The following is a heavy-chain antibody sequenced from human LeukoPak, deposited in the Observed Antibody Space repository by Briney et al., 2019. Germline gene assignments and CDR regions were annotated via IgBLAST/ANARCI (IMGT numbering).Heavy chain of an antibody. Sequence: SVKVSCKASGGTFSSYAISWVRQAPGQGLEWMGGIIPIFGTANYAQKFQGKVTITTDESTSTAYMELSSLRSEDTAVYYCARDRSSSEWFDPWGQGTLVTVSS. V-gene: IGHV1-69*05. D-gene: IGHD6-6*01. CDR1: GGTFSSYA. CDR2: IIPIFGTA. CDR3: ARDRSSSEWFDP. J-gene: IGHJ5*02.